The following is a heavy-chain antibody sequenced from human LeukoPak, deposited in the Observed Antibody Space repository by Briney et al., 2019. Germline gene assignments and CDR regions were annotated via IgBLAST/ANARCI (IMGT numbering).Heavy chain of an antibody. CDR1: GGSISSYY. CDR2: IYYSGST. CDR3: ARGSYEEGYSYGLDC. V-gene: IGHV4-59*01. D-gene: IGHD5-18*01. Sequence: SETLSLTCTVSGGSISSYYWSWIRQPPGKGLEWIGYIYYSGSTNYNPSLKSRVTISVDTSKNQFSLKLSSVTAADTAVYYCARGSYEEGYSYGLDCWGQGTLVTVSS. J-gene: IGHJ4*02.